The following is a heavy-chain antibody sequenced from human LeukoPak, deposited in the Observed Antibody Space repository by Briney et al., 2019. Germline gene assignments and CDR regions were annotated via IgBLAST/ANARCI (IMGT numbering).Heavy chain of an antibody. D-gene: IGHD3-22*01. CDR1: GASTTSYY. V-gene: IGHV4-59*01. Sequence: SQTLSLTCSVSGASTTSYYWNWIRQAPGKGLEWIGYIYSDGTTSYSPSLRSRVTISIDTSRNQFSLKLSSVTAADAAVYYCARDTRSYDTSGYYYFDYWGQGALVTVSS. CDR2: IYSDGTT. J-gene: IGHJ4*02. CDR3: ARDTRSYDTSGYYYFDY.